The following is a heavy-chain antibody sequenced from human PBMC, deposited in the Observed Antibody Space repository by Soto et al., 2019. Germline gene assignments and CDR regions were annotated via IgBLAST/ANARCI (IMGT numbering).Heavy chain of an antibody. D-gene: IGHD2-2*02. CDR3: ARPKVPCSSTSCYMGYYYYYGMDV. V-gene: IGHV1-2*02. Sequence: QVQLVQSGAEVKKPGASVKVSCKASGYTFTGYYMHWVRQAPGQGLEWMGWINPNSGGTNYAQKFQGRVTMTRDTSISTDYMELSRLRSDDTAVYYCARPKVPCSSTSCYMGYYYYYGMDVWGQGTTVTVSS. J-gene: IGHJ6*02. CDR1: GYTFTGYY. CDR2: INPNSGGT.